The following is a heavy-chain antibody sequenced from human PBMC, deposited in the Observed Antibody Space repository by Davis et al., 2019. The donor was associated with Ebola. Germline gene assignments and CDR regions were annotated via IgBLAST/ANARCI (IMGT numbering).Heavy chain of an antibody. CDR3: ARHHGGNSGYDLDY. CDR1: GGSFSGYY. D-gene: IGHD5-12*01. Sequence: SETLSLTCAVYGGSFSGYYWSWIRQPPGKGLEWIGYIYYSGFTNYNPSLKIRATISVDTSKNQFSLKLSSVTAADTAVYYCARHHGGNSGYDLDYWGQGTLVTVSS. V-gene: IGHV4-59*08. CDR2: IYYSGFT. J-gene: IGHJ4*02.